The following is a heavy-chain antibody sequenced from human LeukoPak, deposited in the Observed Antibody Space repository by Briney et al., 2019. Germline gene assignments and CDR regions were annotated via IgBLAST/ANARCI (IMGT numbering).Heavy chain of an antibody. V-gene: IGHV4-59*01. CDR2: IYYSGST. CDR1: GGSISSYY. CDR3: ARERVSGRIFDY. Sequence: PSETLSLTCTVSGGSISSYYWSWIRQPPGKGLEWIGYIYYSGSTNYNPSLKSRVTISVDTSKNQFSLKLSSVTAADTAVYYCARERVSGRIFDYWAQGPWVTVSS. D-gene: IGHD3-10*01. J-gene: IGHJ4*02.